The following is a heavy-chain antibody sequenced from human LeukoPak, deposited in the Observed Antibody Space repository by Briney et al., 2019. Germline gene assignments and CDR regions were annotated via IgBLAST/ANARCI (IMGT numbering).Heavy chain of an antibody. Sequence: GGSLRLSCAASGFTFSSYAMTWVSQAPGKWLDWVSTISSNGGRTYHADSVTGRFTISRDNSKNTLYLQMNSLRAEDTAVYYCAKYTRGGSYGILDYWGQGTLVTVSS. CDR1: GFTFSSYA. V-gene: IGHV3-23*01. J-gene: IGHJ4*02. CDR2: ISSNGGRT. D-gene: IGHD3-16*01. CDR3: AKYTRGGSYGILDY.